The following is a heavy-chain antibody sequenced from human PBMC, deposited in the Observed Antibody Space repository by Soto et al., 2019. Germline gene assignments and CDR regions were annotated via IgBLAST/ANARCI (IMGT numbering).Heavy chain of an antibody. V-gene: IGHV3-9*01. Sequence: EVHLVEFGGGLVQPGRSLRLSCAASGFTFDDYAMHWVRQAPGKGLEWVSNINWNSDIKDYADSVKGRFTISRDNAKNSLYLQMNSLRPEDTALYYCAKDRGKRPRDFDCWGQGTLVTVSS. CDR3: AKDRGKRPRDFDC. CDR1: GFTFDDYA. D-gene: IGHD6-25*01. J-gene: IGHJ4*02. CDR2: INWNSDIK.